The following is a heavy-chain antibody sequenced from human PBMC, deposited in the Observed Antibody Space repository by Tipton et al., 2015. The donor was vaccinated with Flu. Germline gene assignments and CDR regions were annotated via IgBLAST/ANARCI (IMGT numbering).Heavy chain of an antibody. CDR3: AKLQVGAFQGAFDS. Sequence: SLRLSCTDSGFSFVDYAMSWVRQAPGKGLEWVSGIDRHADTTYYGDSVKVRFTISRANSKNSLFLQMNSLRLEDTAVSYCAKLQVGAFQGAFDSWGQGTLVSVSS. CDR2: IDRHADTT. V-gene: IGHV3-23*01. D-gene: IGHD1-26*01. CDR1: GFSFVDYA. J-gene: IGHJ4*02.